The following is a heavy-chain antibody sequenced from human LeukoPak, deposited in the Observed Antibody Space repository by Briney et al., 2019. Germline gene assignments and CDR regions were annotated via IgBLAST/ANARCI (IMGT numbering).Heavy chain of an antibody. CDR3: ARFSKAARPHYYYYGMDV. D-gene: IGHD6-6*01. V-gene: IGHV4-34*01. J-gene: IGHJ6*02. CDR1: GGSFSGYY. Sequence: NASETLSFTCSVYGGSFSGYYWSWIRQPPGKGLEWIGDINHSESTNYNPSLKSRVTISVDTSKNQFSLKLSSMTAADTAVYYCARFSKAARPHYYYYGMDVWGQGTTVTVSS. CDR2: INHSEST.